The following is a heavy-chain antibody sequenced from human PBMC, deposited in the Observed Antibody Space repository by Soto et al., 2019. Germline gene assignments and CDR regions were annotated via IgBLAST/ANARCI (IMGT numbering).Heavy chain of an antibody. J-gene: IGHJ4*02. Sequence: ASVKVSCKASGYTFTSYDINWVRQATGQGLEWMGWMNPNSGNTGYAQKFQGRVTMTRNTSISTAYMELSSLRSEDTAVYYCARGIQHSGTDDYRGQGSLVTVSS. D-gene: IGHD3-10*01. CDR1: GYTFTSYD. CDR2: MNPNSGNT. V-gene: IGHV1-8*01. CDR3: ARGIQHSGTDDY.